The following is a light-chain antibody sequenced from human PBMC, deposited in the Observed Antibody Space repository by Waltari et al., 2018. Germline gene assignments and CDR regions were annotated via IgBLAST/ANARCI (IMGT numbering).Light chain of an antibody. CDR1: SSDVGCYNL. V-gene: IGLV2-23*01. CDR2: EDS. Sequence: QSALTQPASVSGSPGQSITISCPGPSSDVGCYNLVPWYQQHPGKVPKLMIYEDSKRPSGLSNRFSGSKSGNTASLTISGLQAEDEADYYCCSYAAGGSSVLFGGGTKLTVL. CDR3: CSYAAGGSSVL. J-gene: IGLJ2*01.